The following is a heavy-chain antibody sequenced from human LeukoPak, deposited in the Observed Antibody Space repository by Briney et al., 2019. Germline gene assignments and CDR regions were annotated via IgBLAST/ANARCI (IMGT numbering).Heavy chain of an antibody. D-gene: IGHD1-14*01. CDR2: IYYSGST. CDR3: ARNRGTANWFDP. CDR1: GGSISSGGYY. V-gene: IGHV4-31*03. J-gene: IGHJ5*02. Sequence: PSETLSLTCTVSGGSISSGGYYWSWIRQHTGKGLEWIGYIYYSGSTYYNPSLKSRVTISVDTSKNQFSLKLSSVTAADTAVYYCARNRGTANWFDPWGQGTLVTVSS.